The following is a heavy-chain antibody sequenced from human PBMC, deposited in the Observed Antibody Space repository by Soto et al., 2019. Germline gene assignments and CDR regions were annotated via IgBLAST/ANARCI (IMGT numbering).Heavy chain of an antibody. CDR2: ISGSGGST. J-gene: IGHJ4*02. CDR1: GFTFSSYA. CDR3: ANLTTAMVTYNY. V-gene: IGHV3-23*01. Sequence: EVQLLESGGGLVQPGGSLRLSCAASGFTFSSYAMSWVRQAPGKGLEWVSAISGSGGSTYYADSVKGRFTISRDNSKNTLYLQMNSLRAEDTAVYYCANLTTAMVTYNYWGQGTLVTVSS. D-gene: IGHD5-18*01.